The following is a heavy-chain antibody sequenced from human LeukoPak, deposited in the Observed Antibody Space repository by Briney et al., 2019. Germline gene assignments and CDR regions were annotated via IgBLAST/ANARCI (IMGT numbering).Heavy chain of an antibody. Sequence: GGCLRLSCAASGFTFDDYAMHWVRQAPGKGLEWGSGISWNSGSIGYADSVKGRFTISRDNAKNSLYLQMNSLRAEDTALYYCAKAGPYYYDSSGYYDYWGQGTLVTVSS. J-gene: IGHJ4*02. D-gene: IGHD3-22*01. CDR3: AKAGPYYYDSSGYYDY. CDR1: GFTFDDYA. V-gene: IGHV3-9*01. CDR2: ISWNSGSI.